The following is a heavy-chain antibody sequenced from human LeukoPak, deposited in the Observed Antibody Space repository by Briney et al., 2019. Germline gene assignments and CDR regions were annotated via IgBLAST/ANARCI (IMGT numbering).Heavy chain of an antibody. Sequence: PSETLSLTCAVYGGSFSGCYWSWIRQPPGKGLEWIGEINHSGSTNYNPSLKSRVTISVDTSKNQFSLKLSSVTAADTAVYYCARVGSAITMVRGVGFDYWGQGTLVTVSS. V-gene: IGHV4-34*01. CDR2: INHSGST. CDR3: ARVGSAITMVRGVGFDY. D-gene: IGHD3-10*01. J-gene: IGHJ4*02. CDR1: GGSFSGCY.